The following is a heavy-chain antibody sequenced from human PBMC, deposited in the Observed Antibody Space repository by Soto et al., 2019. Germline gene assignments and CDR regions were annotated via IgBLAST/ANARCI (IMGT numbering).Heavy chain of an antibody. D-gene: IGHD3-22*01. J-gene: IGHJ2*01. V-gene: IGHV1-69*12. CDR2: IIPIFGTA. Sequence: QVQLVQSGAEVKKPGSSVKVSCKASGGTFGSYAISWVRQAPGQGLEWMGGIIPIFGTANYAQKFQGRVTITADESTSTAYMELSSLRSEDTAVYYCASYYYDSSGYYRDWYFDLWGRGTLVTVSS. CDR1: GGTFGSYA. CDR3: ASYYYDSSGYYRDWYFDL.